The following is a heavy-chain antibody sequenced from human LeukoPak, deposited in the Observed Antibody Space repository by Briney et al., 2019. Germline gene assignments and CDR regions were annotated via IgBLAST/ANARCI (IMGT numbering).Heavy chain of an antibody. Sequence: PSETLSLTCTVSGGSISSGSYYWSWIRQPAGKGLEWIGRIYTSGSTNYNPSLKSRVTISVDTSKNQFSLKLSSVTAADTAVYYCARSNQAGTGDTAPGWFGELSLPDYWGQGTLVTVSS. CDR2: IYTSGST. J-gene: IGHJ4*02. D-gene: IGHD3-10*01. CDR3: ARSNQAGTGDTAPGWFGELSLPDY. V-gene: IGHV4-61*02. CDR1: GGSISSGSYY.